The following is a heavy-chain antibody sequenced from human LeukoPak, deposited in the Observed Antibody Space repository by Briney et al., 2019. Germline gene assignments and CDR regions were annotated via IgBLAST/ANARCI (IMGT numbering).Heavy chain of an antibody. V-gene: IGHV3-23*01. J-gene: IGHJ4*02. CDR3: AKGPQLFYQRLGGSDY. D-gene: IGHD2-2*01. CDR1: GFTFSSYA. Sequence: GGSLRLSCAASGFTFSSYAVSWVRQAPGKGLEWVSAISGSGGSTYYADSVKGRFTISRDNSKNTLYLQMNSLRAEDTAVYYCAKGPQLFYQRLGGSDYWGQGTLVTVSS. CDR2: ISGSGGST.